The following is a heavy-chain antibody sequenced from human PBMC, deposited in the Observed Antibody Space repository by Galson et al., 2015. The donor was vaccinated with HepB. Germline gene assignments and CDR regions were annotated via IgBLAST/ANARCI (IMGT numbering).Heavy chain of an antibody. D-gene: IGHD3-16*01. Sequence: SETLSLTCAVSGGSISNRNWWNWVRQSPGKGLEWIGEIFHSGITNYNPSLKSRVTMSVDTSKNQISLRLTSVTAADTAVYYCATTYTSAPSLETFESWGQVTMVTVSS. CDR2: IFHSGIT. J-gene: IGHJ3*02. CDR3: ATTYTSAPSLETFES. CDR1: GGSISNRNW. V-gene: IGHV4-4*02.